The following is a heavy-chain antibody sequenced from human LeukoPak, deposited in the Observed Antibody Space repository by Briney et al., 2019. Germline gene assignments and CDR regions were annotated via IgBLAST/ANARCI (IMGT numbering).Heavy chain of an antibody. CDR3: AIHEGYCSGASCYLDY. Sequence: GGSLRLSCAASGLTLSSYAMSWARQAPGKGLEWVSAISGSGGSTYYADSVKGRFTISRDNSKNTLYLQMNSLRAEDTAVYYCAIHEGYCSGASCYLDYWGQGTLVTVSS. D-gene: IGHD2-15*01. V-gene: IGHV3-23*01. CDR2: ISGSGGST. J-gene: IGHJ4*03. CDR1: GLTLSSYA.